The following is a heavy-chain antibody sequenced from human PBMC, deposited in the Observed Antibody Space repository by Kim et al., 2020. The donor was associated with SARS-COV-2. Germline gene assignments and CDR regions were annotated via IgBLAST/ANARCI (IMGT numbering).Heavy chain of an antibody. CDR3: ASTPFDWKTFDY. CDR2: ISYDGSNK. J-gene: IGHJ4*02. V-gene: IGHV3-33*05. Sequence: GGSLRLSCAASGFTFSSYGMHWVRQAPGKGLEWVAVISYDGSNKYYADSVKGRFTISRDNSKNTLYLQMNSLRAEDTAVYYCASTPFDWKTFDYWGQGTLVTVSS. D-gene: IGHD3-9*01. CDR1: GFTFSSYG.